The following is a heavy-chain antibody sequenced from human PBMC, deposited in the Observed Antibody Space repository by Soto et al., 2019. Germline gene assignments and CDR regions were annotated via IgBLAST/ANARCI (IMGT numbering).Heavy chain of an antibody. CDR3: ASTVTETLYYFDY. V-gene: IGHV4-31*11. CDR2: IYYSGST. CDR1: DFSVSSVFYY. J-gene: IGHJ4*02. Sequence: SETMSHTCAFSDFSVSSVFYYLSWINQHPGKGLEWIGYIYYSGSTYYNPSLKSRITISVDTSKNQFSLKLSSVTAADTAVYYCASTVTETLYYFDYWGQGTLVTVS. D-gene: IGHD4-17*01.